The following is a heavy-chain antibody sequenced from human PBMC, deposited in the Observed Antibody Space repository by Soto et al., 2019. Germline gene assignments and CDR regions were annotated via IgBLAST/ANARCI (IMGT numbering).Heavy chain of an antibody. CDR1: GFTFSNAW. CDR3: TTDYVHSENYDFWSGYYTGSTLVHAFDI. Sequence: GGSLRLSCAASGFTFSNAWMNWVRQAPGKGLEWVGRIKSKTDGGTTDYAAPVKGRFTISRDDSKNTLYLQMNSLKTEDTAVYYCTTDYVHSENYDFWSGYYTGSTLVHAFDIWGQGTMVTVSS. CDR2: IKSKTDGGTT. V-gene: IGHV3-15*07. J-gene: IGHJ3*02. D-gene: IGHD3-3*01.